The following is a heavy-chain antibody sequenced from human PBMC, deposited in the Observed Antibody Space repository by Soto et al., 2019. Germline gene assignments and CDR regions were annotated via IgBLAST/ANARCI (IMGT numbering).Heavy chain of an antibody. D-gene: IGHD1-1*01. V-gene: IGHV4-4*02. CDR1: GGSITASVW. CDR2: VFHTGSV. CDR3: ARKAWTRLDY. Sequence: QLRLQESGPGLVKPSETLSLTCSISGGSITASVWWTWVRLTPEKGLQWIGEVFHTGSVNYNPSLKSRLTIAVDKYMGQSSIRLTSVTAADTAVYYCARKAWTRLDYWGQGALVTVSS. J-gene: IGHJ4*02.